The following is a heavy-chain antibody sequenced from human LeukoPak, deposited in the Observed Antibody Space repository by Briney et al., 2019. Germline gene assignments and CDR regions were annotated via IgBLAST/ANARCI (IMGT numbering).Heavy chain of an antibody. CDR2: FSYGGTT. J-gene: IGHJ4*02. V-gene: IGHV4-39*01. CDR1: VGSIRSSNFS. D-gene: IGHD6-19*01. CDR3: ARRTAVARTAHFDY. Sequence: SSETLSLTCSVSVGSIRSSNFSWDWIRQPPGKGLEWIGSFSYGGTTYFNPSLKSRVTMSVDTSKNQFSLKVTSVTAADTAVYYCARRTAVARTAHFDYWGQGILVTVSS.